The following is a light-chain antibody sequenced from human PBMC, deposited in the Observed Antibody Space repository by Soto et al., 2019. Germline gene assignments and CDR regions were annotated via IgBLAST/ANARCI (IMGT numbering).Light chain of an antibody. V-gene: IGLV2-14*03. Sequence: QSALTQPASVSGSPGQSITISCSGTTNDVGGYNYVSWYQQHSGKAPKLLIYGVTDRPSGVSSRFSGSKSGNAASLTISGLQAEDEGDYYCSSYTSSYTWIFGGGTKLTVL. CDR3: SSYTSSYTWI. J-gene: IGLJ3*02. CDR2: GVT. CDR1: TNDVGGYNY.